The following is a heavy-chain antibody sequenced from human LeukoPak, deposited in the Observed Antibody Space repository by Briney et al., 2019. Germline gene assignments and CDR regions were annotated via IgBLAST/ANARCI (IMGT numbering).Heavy chain of an antibody. D-gene: IGHD1-26*01. V-gene: IGHV1-69*13. J-gene: IGHJ4*02. CDR2: IIPIFGAT. CDR3: ARDWRDSGSDWGFMDS. CDR1: NYTFTNYG. Sequence: SVKVSCKASNYTFTNYGISWVRQAPGQGLEWMGGIIPIFGATNYAQRFQGRLTITADESTSTAYMELRSLTSEDTAIYYCARDWRDSGSDWGFMDSWGQGTLVTVSS.